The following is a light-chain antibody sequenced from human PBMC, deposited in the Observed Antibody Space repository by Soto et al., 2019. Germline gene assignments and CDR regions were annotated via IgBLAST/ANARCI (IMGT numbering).Light chain of an antibody. CDR3: QQYCRSPVT. J-gene: IGKJ4*01. CDR1: QSVSSSY. V-gene: IGKV3-20*01. CDR2: GAS. Sequence: EIVLTQSPGTLSLSPGERATLSCRASQSVSSSYLAWYQQKPGQAPRLLIYGASSRATGIPDRFSGSGPGTDFALTISRLEPEDFAVYYCQQYCRSPVTFGGGTKVEIK.